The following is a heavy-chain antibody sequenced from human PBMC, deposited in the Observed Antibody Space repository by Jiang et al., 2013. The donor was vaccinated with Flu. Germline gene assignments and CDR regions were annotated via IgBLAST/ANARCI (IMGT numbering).Heavy chain of an antibody. CDR3: ATQLGYCSSSISCYGPIDY. V-gene: IGHV3-23*01. D-gene: IGHD2-2*01. CDR1: GFTFSSYA. CDR2: ISGSGGST. Sequence: QLLESGGGLVQPGGSLRLSCAASGFTFSSYAMTWVRQAPGKGLEWVSAISGSGGSTYYADSVKGRFTISRDNSKNTLYLQMNSLRAEDTAVYYCATQLGYCSSSISCYGPIDYWGQGTLVTVSS. J-gene: IGHJ4*02.